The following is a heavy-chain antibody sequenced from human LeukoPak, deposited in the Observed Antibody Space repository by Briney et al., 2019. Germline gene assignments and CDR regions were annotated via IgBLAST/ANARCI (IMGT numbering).Heavy chain of an antibody. V-gene: IGHV3-21*01. CDR3: ARVMSNYYDSSGQY. Sequence: GGSLRLSCAASGFTFSSYSMNWVRQAPGKGLEWVSSISSSSSSYIYYADSVKGRFTISRDNSKNTLYLQMNSLRAEDTAVYYCARVMSNYYDSSGQYWGQGTLVTVSS. J-gene: IGHJ4*02. D-gene: IGHD3-22*01. CDR2: ISSSSSSYI. CDR1: GFTFSSYS.